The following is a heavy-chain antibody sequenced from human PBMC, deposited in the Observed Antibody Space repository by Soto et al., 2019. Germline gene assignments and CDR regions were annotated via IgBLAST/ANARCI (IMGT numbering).Heavy chain of an antibody. D-gene: IGHD3-10*01. CDR3: AKGIGYGSGSYYKYYYYGMDV. V-gene: IGHV3-23*01. Sequence: VGSLRLSCAASGFTFSSYAMSWVRQAPGKGLEWVSAISGSGGSTYYADSVKGRFTISRDNSKNTLYLQMNSLRAEDTAVYYCAKGIGYGSGSYYKYYYYGMDVWGQGTTVSVSS. CDR2: ISGSGGST. J-gene: IGHJ6*02. CDR1: GFTFSSYA.